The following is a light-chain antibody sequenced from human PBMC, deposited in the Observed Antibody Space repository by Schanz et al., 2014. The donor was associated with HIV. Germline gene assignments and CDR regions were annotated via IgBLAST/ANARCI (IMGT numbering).Light chain of an antibody. CDR2: EGS. CDR1: ISDVGSYNL. Sequence: QSALTQSASVSGSPGQSITISCTGTISDVGSYNLVSWYQQHPGKAPKLIIYEGSKRPLGVSNRFSGSKSGNTASLTISGLQAEDEADYYCCSYAITTYVFGTGTKVTV. V-gene: IGLV2-23*01. J-gene: IGLJ1*01. CDR3: CSYAITTYV.